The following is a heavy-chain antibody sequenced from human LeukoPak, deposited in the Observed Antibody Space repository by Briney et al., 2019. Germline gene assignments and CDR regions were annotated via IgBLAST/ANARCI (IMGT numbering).Heavy chain of an antibody. J-gene: IGHJ4*02. CDR2: ISGSGGTT. CDR1: GFTFSSYA. V-gene: IGHV3-23*01. D-gene: IGHD5-24*01. CDR3: AKDGDGYNLFPYYFDY. Sequence: PGGSLRLSCAASGFTFSSYAMSWVRQAPGKGLEWVSAISGSGGTTYYADSVKGRFTISRDNSKNTLYLQMNSLRAEDTAVYYCAKDGDGYNLFPYYFDYWGQGTLVTVSS.